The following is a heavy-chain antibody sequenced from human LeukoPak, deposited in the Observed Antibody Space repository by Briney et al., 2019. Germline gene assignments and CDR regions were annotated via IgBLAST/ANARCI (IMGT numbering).Heavy chain of an antibody. Sequence: SETLSLTCTVSGRSISSYYWLWLRQPAGKEREGFGRIYNSDSTNYNTSPKSRGTRLVDTSKNQFSLKMRSVTAADTAVYYCARAPPCSGGSCYLGWFDPWGQGTLVTVSS. J-gene: IGHJ5*02. CDR2: IYNSDST. CDR1: GRSISSYY. V-gene: IGHV4-4*07. CDR3: ARAPPCSGGSCYLGWFDP. D-gene: IGHD2-15*01.